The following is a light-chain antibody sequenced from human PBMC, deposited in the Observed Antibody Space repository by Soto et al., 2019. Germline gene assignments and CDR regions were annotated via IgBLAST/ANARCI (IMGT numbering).Light chain of an antibody. CDR1: QSVSSD. Sequence: EIVGKQSPATLSVSRGERATLSCRASQSVSSDLAWYQQKPGQAPRLLIYGASTRATDIPATFSGSGSGTEFTLTISSLQSEDFAVYYCQQYNNWPPVTFGGATKV. CDR2: GAS. V-gene: IGKV3-15*01. J-gene: IGKJ4*01. CDR3: QQYNNWPPVT.